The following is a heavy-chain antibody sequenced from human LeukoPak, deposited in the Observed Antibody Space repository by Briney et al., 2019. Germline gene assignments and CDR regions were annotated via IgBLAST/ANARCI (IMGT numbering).Heavy chain of an antibody. Sequence: SETLSLTCAVSGASLSSYSWSWLRQPAGKGLEWIGRIYTSGSTNYNPSLNYNPSLKSRVTMSVDTSKNQFSLKLSSVTAADTAVYYCAREPVPYSGFYYYFYMDVWGKGTTVTVSS. CDR3: AREPVPYSGFYYYFYMDV. V-gene: IGHV4-4*07. J-gene: IGHJ6*03. CDR2: IYTSGSTNYNPSL. D-gene: IGHD5-12*01. CDR1: GASLSSYS.